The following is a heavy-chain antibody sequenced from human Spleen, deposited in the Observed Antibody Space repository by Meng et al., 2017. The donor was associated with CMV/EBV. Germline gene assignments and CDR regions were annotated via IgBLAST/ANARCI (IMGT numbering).Heavy chain of an antibody. CDR1: GFTFRNYA. V-gene: IGHV3-23*01. CDR2: ISGDAGST. CDR3: SRPHDY. Sequence: GESLKISCAASGFTFRNYAMSWVRQAPGKGLEWVSLISGDAGSTFYADSVKGRFTISRDNAKNLLYLQMNTLRAEDTALYFCSRPHDYWGQGTLVTVSS. J-gene: IGHJ4*02.